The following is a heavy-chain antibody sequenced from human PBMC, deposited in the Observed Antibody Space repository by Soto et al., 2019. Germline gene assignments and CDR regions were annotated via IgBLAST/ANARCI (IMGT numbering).Heavy chain of an antibody. CDR3: AGMPYTSGLRFDP. J-gene: IGHJ5*02. CDR2: IYQSGVT. D-gene: IGHD6-19*01. Sequence: SETLSLTCTVSGDSYSISTYSWGWIRQPPGKALEWVGFIYQSGVTSYNPSLKSRVTISLDRSNNQCSLKLTSVTAADTAVYYCAGMPYTSGLRFDPWGPGTLVTVSS. CDR1: GDSYSISTYS. V-gene: IGHV4-30-2*01.